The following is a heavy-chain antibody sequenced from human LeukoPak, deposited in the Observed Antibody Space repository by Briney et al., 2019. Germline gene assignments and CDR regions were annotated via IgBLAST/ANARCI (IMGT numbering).Heavy chain of an antibody. D-gene: IGHD4-17*01. J-gene: IGHJ4*02. CDR1: GYTFTSYG. Sequence: GASVKVSCKASGYTFTSYGISWVRQAPGQGLEWMGWISAYNGNTNYAQKLQGRVTMTTDTSTSTAYMELRSLRSDDTAVYYCARDAPFNDYAPLEFDYWGQGTLVTVSS. V-gene: IGHV1-18*01. CDR3: ARDAPFNDYAPLEFDY. CDR2: ISAYNGNT.